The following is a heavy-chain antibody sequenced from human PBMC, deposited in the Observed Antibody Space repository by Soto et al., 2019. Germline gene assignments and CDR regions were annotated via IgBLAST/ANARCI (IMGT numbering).Heavy chain of an antibody. V-gene: IGHV3-7*03. CDR3: ARAILYLDY. Sequence: EVQLVESGGGLVQPWGSLRLSCAASGFTFSGYWMSWVRQAPGKGLEWVANIKEDGSEIHYVDSVKGRFTISRDNVKNSLYLQMNSLRAEDTAVYYCARAILYLDYWGQGTLVTVSS. J-gene: IGHJ4*02. CDR1: GFTFSGYW. CDR2: IKEDGSEI.